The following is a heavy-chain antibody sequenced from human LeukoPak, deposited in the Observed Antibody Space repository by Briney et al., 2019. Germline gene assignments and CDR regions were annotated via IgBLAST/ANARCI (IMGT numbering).Heavy chain of an antibody. Sequence: TGGSLRLSCAASGFTFSSYGMHWVRQAPGKGLEWVAFIRYDGSNKYYADSVKGRFTISRDNSKNTLYLQMNSLRAEETAVYYCAKDKPVWFGEDDAFDIWGQGTMVTVSS. CDR1: GFTFSSYG. J-gene: IGHJ3*02. V-gene: IGHV3-30*02. CDR3: AKDKPVWFGEDDAFDI. CDR2: IRYDGSNK. D-gene: IGHD3-10*01.